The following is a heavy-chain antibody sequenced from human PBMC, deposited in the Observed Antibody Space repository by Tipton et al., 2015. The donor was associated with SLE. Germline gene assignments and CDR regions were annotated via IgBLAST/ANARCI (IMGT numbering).Heavy chain of an antibody. CDR3: ARWAADSYMDV. CDR2: IHTSGST. V-gene: IGHV4-61*02. Sequence: TLSLTCTVSGGSISSGSYYWNWIRQPAGKGLEWIGRIHTSGSTNYKSSLKSRLTISLDTSKNQFSLNLSSVTAADTAVFYCARWAADSYMDVWGKGTTVTVSS. J-gene: IGHJ6*03. CDR1: GGSISSGSYY. D-gene: IGHD6-13*01.